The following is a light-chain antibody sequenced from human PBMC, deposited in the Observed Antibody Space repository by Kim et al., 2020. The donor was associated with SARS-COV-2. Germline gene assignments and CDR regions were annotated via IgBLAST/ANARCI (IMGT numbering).Light chain of an antibody. CDR2: LNSDGTH. CDR1: GGQRSYA. J-gene: IGLJ3*02. Sequence: VKLTCTRYGGQRSYATAWHQQQAEKGPRYLMKLNSDGTHSKGDGLPDRFSGSSSGAERYLTISSLQSEDEADYYCQTWGTGIRVFGGGTQLTVL. CDR3: QTWGTGIRV. V-gene: IGLV4-69*01.